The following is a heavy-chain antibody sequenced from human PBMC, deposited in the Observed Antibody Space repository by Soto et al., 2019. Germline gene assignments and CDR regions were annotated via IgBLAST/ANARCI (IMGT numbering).Heavy chain of an antibody. Sequence: QVQLQQWGAGLLKPSETLSLTCAVYGGSFSDYFWSWIRQPPGKGLEWIGEINHSGTTNYNPSLKSRVTISLDTSKDHFSLNLNSVTAADTAVYYSVATTMAYYYGMDVWGQGTTVTVSS. CDR3: VATTMAYYYGMDV. J-gene: IGHJ6*02. V-gene: IGHV4-34*01. CDR2: INHSGTT. D-gene: IGHD1-26*01. CDR1: GGSFSDYF.